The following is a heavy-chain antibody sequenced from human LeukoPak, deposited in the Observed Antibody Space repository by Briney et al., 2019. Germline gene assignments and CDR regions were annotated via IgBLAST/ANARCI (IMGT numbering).Heavy chain of an antibody. CDR2: IYHSGST. D-gene: IGHD6-6*01. CDR1: GGSISSSNW. J-gene: IGHJ4*02. CDR3: ATSSIAARHYDY. Sequence: SETLSLTCAVSGGSISSSNWWSWVRQPPGKGLEWIGEIYHSGSTNYNPSLKSRVTISVDKSKNQFSLKLSSVTAADTAVYYCATSSIAARHYDYWGQGTLVTVS. V-gene: IGHV4-4*02.